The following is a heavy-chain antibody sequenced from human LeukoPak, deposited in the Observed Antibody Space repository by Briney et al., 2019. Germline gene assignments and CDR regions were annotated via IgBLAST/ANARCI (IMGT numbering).Heavy chain of an antibody. D-gene: IGHD1-26*01. CDR1: SGSFSDYY. J-gene: IGHJ4*02. CDR3: TRVLWAACCGSYLDS. CDR2: INYSGST. V-gene: IGHV4-34*01. Sequence: SETLSLTCAVYSGSFSDYYWSWIRQPPGQGLEWIGEINYSGSTNYNPSLKSRVTMSVDTSKNQFSLKLSSVTAADTAVYYCTRVLWAACCGSYLDSWGQGTLVTVSS.